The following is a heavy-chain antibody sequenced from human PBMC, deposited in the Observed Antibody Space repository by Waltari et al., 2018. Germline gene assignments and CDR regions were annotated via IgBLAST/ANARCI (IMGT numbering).Heavy chain of an antibody. Sequence: EVQLVESGGGLAKPGGSLKLSCAASGFTFSNPWKNWVRLAPGKGLEWISAINGAGSNAFYTDSVKGRFTISRENAKNTLYLQMDSLRPEDTALYYCVGDPKGFDFWGQGVLVTVSS. J-gene: IGHJ4*02. CDR3: VGDPKGFDF. CDR2: INGAGSNA. V-gene: IGHV3-66*01. CDR1: GFTFSNPW.